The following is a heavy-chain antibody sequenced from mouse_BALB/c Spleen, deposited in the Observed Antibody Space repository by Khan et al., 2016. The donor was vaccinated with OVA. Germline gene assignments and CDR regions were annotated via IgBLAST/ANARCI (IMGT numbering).Heavy chain of an antibody. J-gene: IGHJ1*01. CDR3: ARNYGSSYDWYFDV. CDR1: GYTFSSYW. CDR2: ILPGSGST. D-gene: IGHD1-1*01. V-gene: IGHV1-9*01. Sequence: QVQLKESGAELMKPGASVKISCKATGYTFSSYWIEWVKQRPGHGLEWIGEILPGSGSTNYNEKFKGKATFTADTSSNTAYMQLSSLTSEDSAVYYWARNYGSSYDWYFDVWGAGTTVTVSS.